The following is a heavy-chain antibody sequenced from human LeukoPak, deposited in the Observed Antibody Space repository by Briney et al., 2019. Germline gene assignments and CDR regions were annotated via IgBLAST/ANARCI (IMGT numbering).Heavy chain of an antibody. CDR3: ARDLTAAAGTIYGMGV. CDR2: ISYDGSNK. V-gene: IGHV3-30*04. CDR1: GFTFSSYA. Sequence: PGGFLRLSCAASGFTFSSYALHWVRQAPGKGLEWVAVISYDGSNKYYADSVKGRFTISRDKSKNTLYLQMNSLRAEDTAVYYCARDLTAAAGTIYGMGVWGQGTTVTVSS. D-gene: IGHD6-13*01. J-gene: IGHJ6*02.